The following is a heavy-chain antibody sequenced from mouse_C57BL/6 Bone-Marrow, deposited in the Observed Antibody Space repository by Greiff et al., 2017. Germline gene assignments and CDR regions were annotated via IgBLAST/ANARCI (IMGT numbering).Heavy chain of an antibody. CDR1: GYTFTDYE. D-gene: IGHD2-4*01. CDR2: IDPETGGT. Sequence: LMRPGASVTLSCKASGYTFTDYEMHWVKQTPVHGLEWIGAIDPETGGTAYNQKFKGKAILTADKSSSTAYMELRSLTSEDSAVYYCTRWDYDAAYWGQGTLVTVSA. V-gene: IGHV1-15*01. CDR3: TRWDYDAAY. J-gene: IGHJ3*01.